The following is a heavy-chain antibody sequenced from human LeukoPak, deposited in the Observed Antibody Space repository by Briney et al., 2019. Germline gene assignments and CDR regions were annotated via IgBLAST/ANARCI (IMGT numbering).Heavy chain of an antibody. CDR2: INPADSDT. CDR3: ARQPADYYYMDV. J-gene: IGHJ6*03. V-gene: IGHV5-51*01. D-gene: IGHD2-2*01. Sequence: GESLKISCKGSGYSFTKYWIGWVRQMPGKGLEWLGIINPADSDTRYSPAFQDQVTISVDKSITTAYLQWSSLKASDTAMYYCARQPADYYYMDVWGKGTTVTVSS. CDR1: GYSFTKYW.